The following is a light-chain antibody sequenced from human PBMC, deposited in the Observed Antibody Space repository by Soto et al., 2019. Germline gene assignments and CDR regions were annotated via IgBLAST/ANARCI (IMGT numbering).Light chain of an antibody. V-gene: IGKV3-11*01. CDR1: QTVITY. CDR3: QQRGT. Sequence: EFVLTQSPATLSLSPGERATLSCRASQTVITYLAWYQQKPGHAPRLLIFDATKRVTGIPARFSGSGSGTDFTLTISSLEPEDFAVYYCQQRGTFGGGTKVEIK. J-gene: IGKJ4*01. CDR2: DAT.